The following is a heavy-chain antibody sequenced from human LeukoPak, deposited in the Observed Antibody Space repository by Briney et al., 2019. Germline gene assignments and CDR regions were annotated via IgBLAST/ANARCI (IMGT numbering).Heavy chain of an antibody. CDR2: IIPIFGTA. CDR1: GYTFTSYG. Sequence: SVKVSCKASGYTFTSYGISWVRQAPGQGLEWMGGIIPIFGTANYAQKFQGRVTITADESTSTAYMELSSLRSEDTAVYYCASTPPYYYDSSGYYPMGYFDYWGQGTLVTVSS. D-gene: IGHD3-22*01. CDR3: ASTPPYYYDSSGYYPMGYFDY. V-gene: IGHV1-69*13. J-gene: IGHJ4*02.